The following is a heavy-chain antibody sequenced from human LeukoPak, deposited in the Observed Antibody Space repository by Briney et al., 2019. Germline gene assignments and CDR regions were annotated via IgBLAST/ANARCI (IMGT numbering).Heavy chain of an antibody. D-gene: IGHD4-17*01. J-gene: IGHJ4*02. CDR2: INHSGST. CDR3: AREPGEDVLDY. V-gene: IGHV4-34*01. CDR1: GGSFSGYY. Sequence: PSETLSLTCAVYGGSFSGYYWSWIRQPPGKGLEWIGEINHSGSTNYNPSLKSRVTISVDTSKNQFSLKLSSVTAADTAVYYCAREPGEDVLDYWGQGTLGTVSS.